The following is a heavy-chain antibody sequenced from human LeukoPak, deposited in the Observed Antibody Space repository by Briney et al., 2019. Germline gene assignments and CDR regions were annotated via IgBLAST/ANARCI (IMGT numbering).Heavy chain of an antibody. Sequence: PGESLRLSRAASGFPFSNFAMTWLRQAPGKGLEWISLISAGGSSTFDADSMRGRFTISRDNYKNTLYLQMNSLRVEDTAVYYCAKAGGRGWSNWFDPWGQGTQVTVSS. CDR2: ISAGGSST. J-gene: IGHJ5*02. D-gene: IGHD6-19*01. CDR3: AKAGGRGWSNWFDP. V-gene: IGHV3-23*01. CDR1: GFPFSNFA.